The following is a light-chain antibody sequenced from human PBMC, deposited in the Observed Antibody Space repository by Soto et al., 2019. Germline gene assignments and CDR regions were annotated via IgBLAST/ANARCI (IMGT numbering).Light chain of an antibody. J-gene: IGKJ4*01. V-gene: IGKV1-33*01. Sequence: DMQMTQSPSSLSASVGDRVTITCQASQDISNYLNWYQQKPGEAPKLLISDGSNLETGVPSRFSGSGSGTHFTFTISSLQPEDFAPYHCQQYEKVGLTFGGGTKVEIK. CDR2: DGS. CDR1: QDISNY. CDR3: QQYEKVGLT.